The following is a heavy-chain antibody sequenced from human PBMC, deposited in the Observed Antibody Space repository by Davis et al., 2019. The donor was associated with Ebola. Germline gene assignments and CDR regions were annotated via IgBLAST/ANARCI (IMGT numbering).Heavy chain of an antibody. CDR2: INPSGGST. Sequence: ASVKVSCKASGYTFTGYYMHWVRQAPGQGLEWMGIINPSGGSTSYAQKFQGRVTMTRDTSTSTVYMELSSLRSEDTAVYYCARGELGELSWGTYWFDPWGQGTLVTVSS. J-gene: IGHJ5*02. CDR1: GYTFTGYY. CDR3: ARGELGELSWGTYWFDP. V-gene: IGHV1-46*01. D-gene: IGHD3-16*02.